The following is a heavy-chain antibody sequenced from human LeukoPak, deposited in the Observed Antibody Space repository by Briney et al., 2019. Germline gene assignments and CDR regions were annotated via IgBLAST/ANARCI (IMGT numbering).Heavy chain of an antibody. D-gene: IGHD3-3*01. V-gene: IGHV3-23*01. CDR1: GFIFSSFA. Sequence: GVSLRLSCAASGFIFSSFAMSWVRQAPGKGLEWVSTISGSGGSTYYADSVKGRFTISRDNSKNTLYLQMNSLRAEDTAVYYCARPNYDFWNGYHLDYWGQGTLVTVSS. J-gene: IGHJ4*02. CDR2: ISGSGGST. CDR3: ARPNYDFWNGYHLDY.